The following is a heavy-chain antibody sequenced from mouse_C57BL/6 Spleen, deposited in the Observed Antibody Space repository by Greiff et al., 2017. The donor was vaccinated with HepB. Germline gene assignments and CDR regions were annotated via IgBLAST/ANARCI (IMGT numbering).Heavy chain of an antibody. V-gene: IGHV2-3*01. CDR2: IWGDGST. D-gene: IGHD2-3*01. CDR1: GFSLTSYG. Sequence: QVQLKQSGPGLVAPSQSLSITCTVSGFSLTSYGVSWVRQPPGKGLEWLGVIWGDGSTNYHSALISRLSISTDNSKSQVFLKLTSLQTEDTATYYCAKRDGYYAWLAYWGQGTLVTVSA. CDR3: AKRDGYYAWLAY. J-gene: IGHJ3*01.